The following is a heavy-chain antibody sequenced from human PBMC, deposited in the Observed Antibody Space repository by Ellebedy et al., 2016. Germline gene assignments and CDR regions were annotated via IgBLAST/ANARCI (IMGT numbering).Heavy chain of an antibody. D-gene: IGHD4-17*01. V-gene: IGHV3-23*01. J-gene: IGHJ5*02. CDR2: ISAGGETT. CDR3: RPGHYANL. CDR1: GFPFNNFF. Sequence: GESLKISXVTSGFPFNNFFMSWVRRAPGKGLEWVATISAGGETTYFADSMRGRFTVSRDNSKSTLYLHMNSLRVDDTAVYYCRPGHYANLWGHGTLVTVSS.